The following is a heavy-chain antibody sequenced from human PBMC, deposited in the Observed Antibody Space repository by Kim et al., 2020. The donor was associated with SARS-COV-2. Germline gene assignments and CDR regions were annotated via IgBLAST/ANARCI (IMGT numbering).Heavy chain of an antibody. CDR3: ARDRAVGAPHYFDY. Sequence: ADSVKGRFTISRDNAKNTLYLQMNSLRAEDTAVYYCARDRAVGAPHYFDYWGQGTLVTVSS. J-gene: IGHJ4*02. D-gene: IGHD1-26*01. V-gene: IGHV3-74*01.